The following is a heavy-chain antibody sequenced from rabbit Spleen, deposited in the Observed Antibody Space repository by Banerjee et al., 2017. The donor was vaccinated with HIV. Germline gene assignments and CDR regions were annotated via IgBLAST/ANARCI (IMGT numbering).Heavy chain of an antibody. Sequence: QSLEESGGGLVQPGGSLTLSCKASGFDFSNYYMTWVRQAPGKGLEWIGYIDPVFGVTVYANWVNGRFTISRDNAQNTLYLQLNSLTAADTATYFCAKDMGVAAGYFFNLLGPGTLVTVS. CDR2: IDPVFGVT. CDR3: AKDMGVAAGYFFNL. V-gene: IGHV1S7*01. J-gene: IGHJ4*01. CDR1: GFDFSNYY. D-gene: IGHD4-1*01.